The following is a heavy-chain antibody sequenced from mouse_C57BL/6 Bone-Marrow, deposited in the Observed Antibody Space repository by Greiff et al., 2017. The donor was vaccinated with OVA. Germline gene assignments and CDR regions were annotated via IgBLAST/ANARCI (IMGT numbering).Heavy chain of an antibody. CDR1: GYTFTDYY. CDR3: ARRGPNAMDY. CDR2: INPNNGGT. D-gene: IGHD3-3*01. V-gene: IGHV1-26*01. Sequence: VQLQQSGPELVKPGASVKISCKASGYTFTDYYMNWVKQSHGKSLEWIGDINPNNGGTSYNQKFKGKATLTVDKSSSTAYMELRSLTSEDSAVYYCARRGPNAMDYWGQGTSVTVSS. J-gene: IGHJ4*01.